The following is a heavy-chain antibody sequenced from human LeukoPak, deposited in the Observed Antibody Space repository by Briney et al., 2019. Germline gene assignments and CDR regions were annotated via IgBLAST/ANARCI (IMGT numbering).Heavy chain of an antibody. J-gene: IGHJ4*02. CDR2: ISACNGNT. CDR1: GYTFTSYG. D-gene: IGHD3-9*01. Sequence: ASVKVSCKASGYTFTSYGISWVRQAPGQGLEWMGWISACNGNTNYAQKLQGRVTMATDTSTSTAYMELRSLRSDDTAAYYCARGSWILTGYSVDYWGQGTLVTVSS. CDR3: ARGSWILTGYSVDY. V-gene: IGHV1-18*04.